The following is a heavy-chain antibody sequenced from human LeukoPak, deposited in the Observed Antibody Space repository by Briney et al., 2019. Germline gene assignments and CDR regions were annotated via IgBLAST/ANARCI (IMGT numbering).Heavy chain of an antibody. CDR2: IKQDGREK. D-gene: IGHD3-22*01. Sequence: PGGSLRLSCAASGFTFSTYWMSWVRQAPGKGLEWVANIKQDGREKYYVDSVKGRFTISRDNAKNSLYLQMNSLRAEDTALYYCAKDMSPGYYYDSSGYTFDYWGQGTLVTVSS. CDR3: AKDMSPGYYYDSSGYTFDY. J-gene: IGHJ4*02. V-gene: IGHV3-7*03. CDR1: GFTFSTYW.